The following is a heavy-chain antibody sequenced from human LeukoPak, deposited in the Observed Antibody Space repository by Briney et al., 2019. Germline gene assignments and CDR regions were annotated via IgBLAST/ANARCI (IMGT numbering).Heavy chain of an antibody. J-gene: IGHJ4*02. CDR1: GYTLTELS. V-gene: IGHV1-24*01. CDR2: FDPEDGET. CDR3: ATDLSTPNQNDY. Sequence: ASVKVSCKVSGYTLTELSMHWVRQAPGKGLEWMGGFDPEDGETIYAQKFQGRVTMTEDTSTDTAYMELSSLRSEDTAVYYCATDLSTPNQNDYWGQGTLVTVSS. D-gene: IGHD1-14*01.